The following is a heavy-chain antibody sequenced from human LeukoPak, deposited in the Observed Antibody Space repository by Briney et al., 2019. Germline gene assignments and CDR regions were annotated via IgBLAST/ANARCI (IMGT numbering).Heavy chain of an antibody. Sequence: PGGSLRLSCAASGFTFSSYGMHWVRQAPGKGLEWVAVIWYDGSNKYYADSVKGRFTISRDNSKNTLYLQMNSLRAEDTAVYYCARSSSGGYYYYYGMDVWGQGTTVTVSS. CDR1: GFTFSSYG. V-gene: IGHV3-33*01. CDR2: IWYDGSNK. J-gene: IGHJ6*02. CDR3: ARSSSGGYYYYYGMDV. D-gene: IGHD6-19*01.